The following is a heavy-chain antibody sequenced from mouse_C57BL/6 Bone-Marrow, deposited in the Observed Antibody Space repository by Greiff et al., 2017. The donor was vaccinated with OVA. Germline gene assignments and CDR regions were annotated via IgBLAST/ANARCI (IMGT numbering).Heavy chain of an antibody. V-gene: IGHV1-15*01. J-gene: IGHJ2*01. D-gene: IGHD1-1*01. Sequence: VQLQQSGAELVRPGASVPLSCKASGYTFTDYEMHWVKQTPVHGLEWIGAIDPETGGTAYNQKFKGKAILTADKSSSTAYMELRSLTSEDSAVYYCTRKRLYYYGSKSHYFDYWGQGTTLTVSS. CDR1: GYTFTDYE. CDR3: TRKRLYYYGSKSHYFDY. CDR2: IDPETGGT.